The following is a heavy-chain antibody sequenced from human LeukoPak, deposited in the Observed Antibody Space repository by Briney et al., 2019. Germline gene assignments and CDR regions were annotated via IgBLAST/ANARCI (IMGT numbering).Heavy chain of an antibody. Sequence: SDTLSLTCTVSGGSISTYYWSWMRQPPGRGLEWIGYIYYSGSTNHNPSLQSRVTISVDTSKNQFSLKLNSVTAADTAVYYCARGGVPGGFYGSFDYWGQGALVSVTS. CDR1: GGSISTYY. D-gene: IGHD3-3*01. CDR2: IYYSGST. J-gene: IGHJ4*02. CDR3: ARGGVPGGFYGSFDY. V-gene: IGHV4-59*07.